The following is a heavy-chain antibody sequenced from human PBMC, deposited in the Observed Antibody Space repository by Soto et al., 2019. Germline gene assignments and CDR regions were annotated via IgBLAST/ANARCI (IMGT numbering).Heavy chain of an antibody. CDR1: GGSFSGYY. J-gene: IGHJ4*02. V-gene: IGHV4-34*01. CDR2: INHSRST. Sequence: SETLSLTCAVYGGSFSGYYWSWIRQPPGKGLEWIGEINHSRSTNYNPSLKSRVTISVDTSKNQFSLKLSSVTAADTAVYYCATGGGGSYYWGQGTLVTVSS. CDR3: ATGGGGSYY. D-gene: IGHD1-26*01.